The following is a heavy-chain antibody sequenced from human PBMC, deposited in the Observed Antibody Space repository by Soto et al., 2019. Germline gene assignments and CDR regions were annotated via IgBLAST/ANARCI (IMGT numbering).Heavy chain of an antibody. Sequence: VQLVESGGALVQPGGSLRLSCAASGFTFSSHWMHWVRQTPGKGLEWVSHISSAGTTTNYADSVKGRFTISRDNAKNTLYLQMNSLRAEDTAVYYCMGYSCGGDCWGQGILVTVSS. CDR2: ISSAGTTT. CDR1: GFTFSSHW. CDR3: MGYSCGGDC. V-gene: IGHV3-74*01. D-gene: IGHD2-21*01. J-gene: IGHJ4*02.